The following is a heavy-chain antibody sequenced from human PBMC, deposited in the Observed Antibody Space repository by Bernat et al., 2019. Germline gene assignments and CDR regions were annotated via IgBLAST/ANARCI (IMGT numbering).Heavy chain of an antibody. J-gene: IGHJ4*02. Sequence: EVQLLESGGGLVQPGGSLRLSCAASGFTFSSYAMSWVRQAPGKGLEWVSAISGSGGSTYYADSVKGRFTISRDNSKNTLYLQMNSLRAEDTAVYYCAKDPSLYCSGGSCSIFDYWGQGTLVTVSS. CDR3: AKDPSLYCSGGSCSIFDY. V-gene: IGHV3-23*01. CDR1: GFTFSSYA. D-gene: IGHD2-15*01. CDR2: ISGSGGST.